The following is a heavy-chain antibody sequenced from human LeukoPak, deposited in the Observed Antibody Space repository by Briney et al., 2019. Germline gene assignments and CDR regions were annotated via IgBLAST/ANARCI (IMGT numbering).Heavy chain of an antibody. J-gene: IGHJ4*02. CDR2: ISYDGSNK. V-gene: IGHV3-30-3*01. D-gene: IGHD3-22*01. CDR3: AREPSTYYYDSSGLDY. Sequence: GGSLRLSCAASGFTFSSYAMHWVRQAPGKGLEWVAVISYDGSNKYYADSVKGRFTISRDNSKNTLYLQMNSLRAEDTAVYYCAREPSTYYYDSSGLDYWGQGTLVIVSS. CDR1: GFTFSSYA.